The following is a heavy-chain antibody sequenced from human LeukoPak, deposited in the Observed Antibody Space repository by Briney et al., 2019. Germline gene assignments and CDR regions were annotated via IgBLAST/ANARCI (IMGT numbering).Heavy chain of an antibody. D-gene: IGHD6-19*01. CDR1: GGSISSYY. CDR2: IYYSGST. V-gene: IGHV4-59*01. J-gene: IGHJ4*02. CDR3: ARVRPASGWVFDY. Sequence: SETLSLTCTVSGGSISSYYWSWIRQPPGKGLEWIGYIYYSGSTSYNPSLKSRVTISVDTSKNQFSLKLSSVTAADTAVYYCARVRPASGWVFDYWGQGTLVTVSS.